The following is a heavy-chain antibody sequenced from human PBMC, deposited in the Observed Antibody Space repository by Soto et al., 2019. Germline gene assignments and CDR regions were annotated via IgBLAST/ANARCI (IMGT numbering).Heavy chain of an antibody. V-gene: IGHV4-39*01. J-gene: IGHJ6*02. CDR3: ARRDSLRFKSGMDV. CDR1: GGSISSSSYY. Sequence: QLQLQESGPGLVKPSETLSLTCTVSGGSISSSSYYWGWIRQPPGKGLEWIGSIYYSGSTYYNPSLKSRVTISVDTSKNQFSLKLSSVTAADTAVYYCARRDSLRFKSGMDVWGQGTTVTVSS. D-gene: IGHD3-3*01. CDR2: IYYSGST.